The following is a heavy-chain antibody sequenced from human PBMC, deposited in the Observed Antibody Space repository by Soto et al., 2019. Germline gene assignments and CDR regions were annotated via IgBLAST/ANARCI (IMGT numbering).Heavy chain of an antibody. CDR2: IVVGSGNT. D-gene: IGHD6-19*01. J-gene: IGHJ3*02. CDR3: AADSRGIAVADDAFDI. Sequence: GASVKVSCKASGFTFTSSAVQWVRQARGQRLEWIGWIVVGSGNTNYAQKFQERVTITRDMSTSTAYMELSSLRSEDTAVNYCAADSRGIAVADDAFDIWGQGTMVTVSS. V-gene: IGHV1-58*01. CDR1: GFTFTSSA.